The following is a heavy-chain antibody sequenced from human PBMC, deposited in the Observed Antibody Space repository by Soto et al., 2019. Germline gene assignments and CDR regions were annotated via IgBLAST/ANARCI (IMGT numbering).Heavy chain of an antibody. D-gene: IGHD4-4*01. Sequence: ASVKVSCKASGYTFTSYAMHWVRQATRQRLEWMGWINAGNGNTKYSQKFQGRVTITRDTSASTAYMELSSLRSEDTAVYYCARDTRVTTYYYYYMDVWGKGTTVTVSS. CDR2: INAGNGNT. J-gene: IGHJ6*03. CDR3: ARDTRVTTYYYYYMDV. CDR1: GYTFTSYA. V-gene: IGHV1-3*01.